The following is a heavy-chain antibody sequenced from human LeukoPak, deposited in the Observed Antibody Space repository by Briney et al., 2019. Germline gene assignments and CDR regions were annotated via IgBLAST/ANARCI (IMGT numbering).Heavy chain of an antibody. CDR1: GFTFSDYS. J-gene: IGHJ6*03. V-gene: IGHV3-48*04. CDR2: VGISSGNT. Sequence: GGSLRLSCAASGFTFSDYSMNWVRQAPGKGLEWISYVGISSGNTKYADSVKGRFTISRDNAKNSLYLQMNSLRAEDTAVYYCATLRGDYGETYYYYYMDVWGKGATVTVSS. CDR3: ATLRGDYGETYYYYYMDV. D-gene: IGHD4-17*01.